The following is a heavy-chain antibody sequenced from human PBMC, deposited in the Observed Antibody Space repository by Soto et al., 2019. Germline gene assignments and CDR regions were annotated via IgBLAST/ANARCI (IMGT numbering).Heavy chain of an antibody. Sequence: QVQLQQWGAGLLKPSETLALTCAVYGGSFNGYYWSWVRQPPGKGLEWIGEINHSGSTNYNPSLKSRITISVDTSKNQCTLKVSSVTAADTAVYYCVKWDPRYNMDVWGKGTTVTVSS. CDR1: GGSFNGYY. CDR2: INHSGST. CDR3: VKWDPRYNMDV. J-gene: IGHJ6*03. D-gene: IGHD1-26*01. V-gene: IGHV4-34*01.